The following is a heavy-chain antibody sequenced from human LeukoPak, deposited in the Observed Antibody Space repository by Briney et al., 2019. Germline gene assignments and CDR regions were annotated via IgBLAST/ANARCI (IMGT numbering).Heavy chain of an antibody. CDR2: IYSGGST. Sequence: GGSLRLSCAASGFTVSSNYMSWVRQAPGKGPEWVSVIYSGGSTYYADSVKGRFTISRHNSKNTLYLQMNSLRAEDTAVYYCARDGDLSTRWGPNAFDIWGQGTMVTVSS. CDR1: GFTVSSNY. D-gene: IGHD3-16*02. CDR3: ARDGDLSTRWGPNAFDI. V-gene: IGHV3-53*04. J-gene: IGHJ3*02.